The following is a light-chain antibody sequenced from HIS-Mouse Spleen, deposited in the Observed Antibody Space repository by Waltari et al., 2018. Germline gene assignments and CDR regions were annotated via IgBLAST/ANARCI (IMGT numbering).Light chain of an antibody. CDR2: DVS. CDR3: CSYAGSYSWV. Sequence: QSALTQPRSVSGSPGQSVTISCTGTSSDVCGYNYVTWYQQHPGKAPTLMIYDVSKRPSGVPDRFSGSKSGNAASLTISGLQAEDEADYCCCSYAGSYSWVFGGGTKLTVL. V-gene: IGLV2-11*01. CDR1: SSDVCGYNY. J-gene: IGLJ3*02.